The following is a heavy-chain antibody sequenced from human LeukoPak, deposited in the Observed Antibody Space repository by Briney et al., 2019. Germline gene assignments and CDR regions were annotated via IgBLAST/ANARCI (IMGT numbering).Heavy chain of an antibody. V-gene: IGHV3-21*01. J-gene: IGHJ4*02. CDR3: AGRDCSNGLCQFDY. Sequence: PGGSLRLSCVASGFTFTTYSMNRVRLAPGKGLEWVSSISSSGDFIHHADSVKGRFTISRDNAKKSLYLQMNSLRAEDTAIYYCAGRDCSNGLCQFDYWGQGTLVTVSS. D-gene: IGHD2-8*01. CDR1: GFTFTTYS. CDR2: ISSSGDFI.